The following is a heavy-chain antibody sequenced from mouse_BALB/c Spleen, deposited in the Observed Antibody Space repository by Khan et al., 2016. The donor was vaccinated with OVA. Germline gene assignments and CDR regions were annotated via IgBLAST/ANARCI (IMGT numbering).Heavy chain of an antibody. CDR2: IDPENGNT. CDR1: GFNIKDYY. CDR3: ARAGYSPGFAY. Sequence: EVELVESGAELVRPGALVKLSCKASGFNIKDYYIHWVKQRPEQGLEWIGWIDPENGNTIYDPKFQGKANITADTSSNTAYLHFSSLTSEDTAVYYCARAGYSPGFAYWGQGTLVTVS. V-gene: IGHV14-1*02. D-gene: IGHD2-3*01. J-gene: IGHJ3*01.